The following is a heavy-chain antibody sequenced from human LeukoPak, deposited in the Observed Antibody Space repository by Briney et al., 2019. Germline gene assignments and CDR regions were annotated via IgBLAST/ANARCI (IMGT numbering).Heavy chain of an antibody. Sequence: GGSLRLSCAASGFPFNNYGMTWVRQAPGKGLEWVSSMTGRGDFTSYADSVKGRFTISRDSSKNTLFLQLNSLRAEDTAVYYCAKLSYSGSRLPYYFDYWGQGTLVTVSS. V-gene: IGHV3-23*01. CDR3: AKLSYSGSRLPYYFDY. J-gene: IGHJ4*02. CDR1: GFPFNNYG. CDR2: MTGRGDFT. D-gene: IGHD1-26*01.